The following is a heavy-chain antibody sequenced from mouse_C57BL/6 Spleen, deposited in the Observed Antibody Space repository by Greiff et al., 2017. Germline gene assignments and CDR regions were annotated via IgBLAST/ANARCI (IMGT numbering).Heavy chain of an antibody. D-gene: IGHD1-1*01. CDR2: IYPGSGST. V-gene: IGHV1-55*01. J-gene: IGHJ2*01. Sequence: VQLQQPGAELVKPGASVKMSCKASGYTFTSYWITWVKQRPGQGLEWIGDIYPGSGSTNYNEKFKSKATLTVDTSSSTAYMQLSSLTSEDSAVYYWARGGYYYGSRSYYFDYWGQGTTLTVAS. CDR1: GYTFTSYW. CDR3: ARGGYYYGSRSYYFDY.